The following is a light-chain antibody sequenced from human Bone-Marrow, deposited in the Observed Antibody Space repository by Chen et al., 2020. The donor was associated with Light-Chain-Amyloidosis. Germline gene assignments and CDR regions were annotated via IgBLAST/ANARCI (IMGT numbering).Light chain of an antibody. CDR2: DDS. V-gene: IGLV3-21*02. J-gene: IGLJ3*02. CDR1: NIGSTS. Sequence: SYVLTQPSSVSVAPGQTATIACGGNNIGSTSVHWYQQTPGQAPLLVVYDDSDRPSGIPYRLSGSNSGNTATLTIGGVEAGDEADYYCQVWDRSSDRPVFGGGTKLTVL. CDR3: QVWDRSSDRPV.